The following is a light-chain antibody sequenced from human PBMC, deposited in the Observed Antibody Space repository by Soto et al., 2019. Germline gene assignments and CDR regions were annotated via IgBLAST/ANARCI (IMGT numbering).Light chain of an antibody. V-gene: IGLV2-8*01. CDR3: SSYAGSNLV. J-gene: IGLJ2*01. Sequence: QSALTQPPSASGAPGPSVTISCTGTSSDVGGYNYVSWYQQHPGKAPKVMIYEVSKRPSGVPDRFSGSKSGNTASLTVSGLQAEDEADYYCSSYAGSNLVFGGGTKVTVL. CDR1: SSDVGGYNY. CDR2: EVS.